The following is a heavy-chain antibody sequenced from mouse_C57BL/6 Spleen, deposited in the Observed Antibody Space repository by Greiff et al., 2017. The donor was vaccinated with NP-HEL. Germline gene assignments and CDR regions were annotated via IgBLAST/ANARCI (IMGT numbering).Heavy chain of an antibody. V-gene: IGHV5-16*01. CDR3: ARAFYDYDGAMDY. Sequence: EVQLVESEGGLVQPGSSMKLSCTASGFTFSDYYMAWVRQVPEKGLEWVANINYDGSSTYYLDSLKSRFIISRDNAKNILYLQMSSLKSEDTATYYCARAFYDYDGAMDYWGQGTSVTVSS. D-gene: IGHD2-4*01. CDR1: GFTFSDYY. J-gene: IGHJ4*01. CDR2: INYDGSST.